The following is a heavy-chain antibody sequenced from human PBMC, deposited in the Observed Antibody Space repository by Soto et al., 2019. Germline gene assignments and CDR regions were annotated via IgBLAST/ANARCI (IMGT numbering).Heavy chain of an antibody. V-gene: IGHV3-74*01. J-gene: IGHJ4*02. Sequence: PWVSLRLSCAASGFSFSSHWIVWVRQAPGKGLVWVSRINGDGTMPSYADSVKGRFTISRDNAKNTVKLQMNSLRAEDTALYYCAKGGRDGYNFQDYFDYWGQGT. D-gene: IGHD5-12*01. CDR3: AKGGRDGYNFQDYFDY. CDR1: GFSFSSHW. CDR2: INGDGTMP.